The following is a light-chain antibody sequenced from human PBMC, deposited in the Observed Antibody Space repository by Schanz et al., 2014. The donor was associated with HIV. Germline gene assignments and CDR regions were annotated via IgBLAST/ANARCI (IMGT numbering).Light chain of an antibody. CDR3: QQFYNYPIT. V-gene: IGKV1D-13*01. Sequence: IQLTQSPSFLSASVGDRVTITCRASQGINSALAWYQQKPGRPPKLLIYDASSLQSGVPSRFRGSGSGTDFTLAISSPHPEDFATYYCQQFYNYPITFGPGTTVDVK. CDR2: DAS. CDR1: QGINSA. J-gene: IGKJ3*01.